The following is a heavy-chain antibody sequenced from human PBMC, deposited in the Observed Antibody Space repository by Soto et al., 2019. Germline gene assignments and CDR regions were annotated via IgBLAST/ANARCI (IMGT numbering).Heavy chain of an antibody. CDR3: ARFAREENPKVGSWYYFDY. CDR2: IYYSGRT. V-gene: IGHV4-31*03. D-gene: IGHD6-13*01. Sequence: TLLLTCTLSGGPISSGGYFSSWVCQHPGKGLEWIGNIYYSGRTYYNPSLKSRVTISVDTSKNQFSLKLSSVTAADTAVYYCARFAREENPKVGSWYYFDYWGQGTRVT. CDR1: GGPISSGGYF. J-gene: IGHJ4*02.